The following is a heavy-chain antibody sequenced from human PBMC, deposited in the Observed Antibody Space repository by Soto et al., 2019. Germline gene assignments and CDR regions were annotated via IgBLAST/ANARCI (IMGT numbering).Heavy chain of an antibody. J-gene: IGHJ4*02. CDR3: VRDSHGDY. CDR2: IDHDGPT. V-gene: IGHV3-74*01. CDR1: GLTFSNYC. Sequence: EVQLVESGGGLVQPGVSLRLSCAGSGLTFSNYCMHWVRQAPGKGLEWVSRIDHDGPTDYADSVRGRFTISRDNAENTLYLQMNSLTPEDTAVYYCVRDSHGDYWGQGTLVTVSS.